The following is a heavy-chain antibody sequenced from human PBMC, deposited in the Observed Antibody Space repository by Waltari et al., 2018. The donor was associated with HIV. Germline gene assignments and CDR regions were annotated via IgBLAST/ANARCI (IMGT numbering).Heavy chain of an antibody. J-gene: IGHJ6*02. CDR3: AKEGPAAGTDPYYYGMDV. D-gene: IGHD6-13*01. CDR2: ISGSGGST. Sequence: EVQLVESGGGLVQPVGSLRLSCAASGFTFSSYAMSWVRQAPGKGLVWVSAISGSGGSTYYADSVKGRFTISRDNSKNTLYLQMNSLRAEDTAVYYCAKEGPAAGTDPYYYGMDVWGQGTTVTVSS. CDR1: GFTFSSYA. V-gene: IGHV3-23*04.